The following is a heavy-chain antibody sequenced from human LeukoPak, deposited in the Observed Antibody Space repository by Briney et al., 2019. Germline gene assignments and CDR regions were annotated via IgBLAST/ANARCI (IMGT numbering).Heavy chain of an antibody. V-gene: IGHV4-38-2*02. J-gene: IGHJ6*02. Sequence: SETLSLTCTVSGYSISSGYYWGWIRQPPGKGLEWIGSIYHSGSTYYNPSLKSRVTISVDTSKNQFSLKLSSVTAADTAVYYCARAAANYYYYYGMDVWGQGTTVTVSS. CDR2: IYHSGST. D-gene: IGHD6-13*01. CDR1: GYSISSGYY. CDR3: ARAAANYYYYYGMDV.